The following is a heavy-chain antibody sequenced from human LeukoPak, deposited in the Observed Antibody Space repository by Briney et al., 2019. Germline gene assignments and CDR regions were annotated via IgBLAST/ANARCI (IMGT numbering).Heavy chain of an antibody. CDR1: GYTFTSYG. CDR2: ISAYNGNT. Sequence: GASVKVSCKASGYTFTSYGISWVRQAPGQVLEWMGWISAYNGNTNYAQKLQGRVTMTTDTSTSTAYMELRSLRSDDTAVYYCARGPGVVRGVIYGEDFDYWGQGTLVTVSS. J-gene: IGHJ4*02. D-gene: IGHD3-10*01. CDR3: ARGPGVVRGVIYGEDFDY. V-gene: IGHV1-18*01.